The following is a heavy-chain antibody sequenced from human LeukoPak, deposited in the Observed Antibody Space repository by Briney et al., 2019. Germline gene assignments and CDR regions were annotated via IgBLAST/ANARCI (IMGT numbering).Heavy chain of an antibody. CDR2: INPSGGST. J-gene: IGHJ6*02. CDR3: ARDTSADYYDSSGYPGGYYGMDV. Sequence: GASVKVSCKASGYTFTSYYMHWVRQAPGQGLEWMGIINPSGGSTSYAQKFQGRVTMTRDTSTSTVYMELSSLRSEDTAVYYCARDTSADYYDSSGYPGGYYGMDVWGQGTTVTVPS. V-gene: IGHV1-46*01. CDR1: GYTFTSYY. D-gene: IGHD3-22*01.